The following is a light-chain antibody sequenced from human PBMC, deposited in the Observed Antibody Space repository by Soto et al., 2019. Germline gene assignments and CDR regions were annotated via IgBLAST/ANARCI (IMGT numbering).Light chain of an antibody. CDR3: SSYAGSNKV. Sequence: QSALTQPPSASGSPGQSVTISCTGTSSDVGGYNYVSWYQQHPGKAPKLIIYEVSKRPSGVPDRFSGSKSGNTASLTFSGLQAEDEADYYCSSYAGSNKVFGGGTKLTVL. CDR1: SSDVGGYNY. CDR2: EVS. J-gene: IGLJ2*01. V-gene: IGLV2-8*01.